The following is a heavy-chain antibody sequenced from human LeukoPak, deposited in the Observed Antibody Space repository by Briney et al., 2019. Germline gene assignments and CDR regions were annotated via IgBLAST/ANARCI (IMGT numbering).Heavy chain of an antibody. D-gene: IGHD4/OR15-4a*01. CDR2: ISSGGLTI. CDR1: GFTFSTYP. J-gene: IGHJ4*02. Sequence: PGVSLRLSCVASGFTFSTYPFNWLRQAPGKGLEWLSYISSGGLTIFYADSVKGRFTISRDNTKNAIYLDMTNLRAEDTAVYYCARDFDYGDYTDFWGQGTLVAVSS. V-gene: IGHV3-48*04. CDR3: ARDFDYGDYTDF.